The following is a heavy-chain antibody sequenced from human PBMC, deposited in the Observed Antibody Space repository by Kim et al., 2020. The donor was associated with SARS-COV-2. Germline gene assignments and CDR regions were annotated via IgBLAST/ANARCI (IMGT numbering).Heavy chain of an antibody. Sequence: SETLSLTCTVSSDSMTAYYWSWIRQFPGKGLEWIGYIFHSGNTNYSPSLKRRVIISWATARNQFSLALTSVTEADTAVSYCARSEGRASWHHFDYWGQGILVTVSS. CDR2: IFHSGNT. D-gene: IGHD3-3*02. CDR3: ARSEGRASWHHFDY. CDR1: SDSMTAYY. V-gene: IGHV4-59*01. J-gene: IGHJ4*02.